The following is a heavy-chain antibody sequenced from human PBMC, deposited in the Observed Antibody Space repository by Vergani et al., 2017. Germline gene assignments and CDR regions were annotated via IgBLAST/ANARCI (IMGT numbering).Heavy chain of an antibody. CDR2: IIPILGIA. D-gene: IGHD5-24*01. J-gene: IGHJ4*02. Sequence: QVQLVQSGAEVKKPGSSVKVSCKASGGTFSSYAISWVRQAPGQGLEWMGRIIPILGIANYAQKFQGRVTITADKSTSTAYMELSSLRSEDTAVYHCAGDAVEMATIGGALDYWGQGTLVTVSS. CDR3: AGDAVEMATIGGALDY. V-gene: IGHV1-69*04. CDR1: GGTFSSYA.